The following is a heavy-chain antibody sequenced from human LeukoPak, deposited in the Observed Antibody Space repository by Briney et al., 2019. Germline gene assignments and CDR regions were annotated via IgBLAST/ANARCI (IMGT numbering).Heavy chain of an antibody. CDR3: AKAQDGYNYFDS. J-gene: IGHJ4*02. V-gene: IGHV3-30*02. D-gene: IGHD5-24*01. CDR2: IQYDGGNK. CDR1: GFTFSSYA. Sequence: PGGSLRLSCAASGFTFSSYAMVWVRQAPGKGLEWVAFIQYDGGNKYFADSVKGRFTISRDNSKNTLYLQMNSLRVEDTAVYYCAKAQDGYNYFDSWGQGTLVTVSS.